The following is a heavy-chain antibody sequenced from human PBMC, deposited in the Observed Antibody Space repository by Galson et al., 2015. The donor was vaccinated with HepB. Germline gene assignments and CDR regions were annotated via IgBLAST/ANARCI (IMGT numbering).Heavy chain of an antibody. Sequence: SLRLSCAPSGLTVSSNEMSWVRQAPGKGLEWVSVIYRDGDTDYADSVKGRFTISRDNSGNTLYLQLNSLRTEDTAVYYCARGAFASEAPRASAWFDSWGQGTLVTVSS. CDR3: ARGAFASEAPRASAWFDS. CDR1: GLTVSSNE. J-gene: IGHJ5*01. V-gene: IGHV3-53*01. D-gene: IGHD3-3*02. CDR2: IYRDGDT.